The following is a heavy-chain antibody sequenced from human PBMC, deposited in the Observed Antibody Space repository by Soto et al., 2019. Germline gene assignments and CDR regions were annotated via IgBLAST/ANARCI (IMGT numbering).Heavy chain of an antibody. CDR1: GGSISSYY. CDR2: IYYSGST. J-gene: IGHJ3*02. Sequence: QVQLQESGPGLVKPSETLSLTCTVSGGSISSYYWSWIRQPPGKGLEWIGYIYYSGSTNYNPSPKSRVTISVDTSKNQFSLKLSSVTAADTAVYYCASYSGSSYSDAFDIWGQGTMVTVSS. CDR3: ASYSGSSYSDAFDI. V-gene: IGHV4-59*01. D-gene: IGHD1-26*01.